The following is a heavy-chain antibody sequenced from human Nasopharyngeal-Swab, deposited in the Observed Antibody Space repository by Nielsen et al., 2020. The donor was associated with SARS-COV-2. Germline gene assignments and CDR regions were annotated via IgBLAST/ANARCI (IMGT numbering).Heavy chain of an antibody. CDR3: AGSQDIWTGYF. D-gene: IGHD3-9*01. Sequence: WLRQPPGKGLEWIGYIYYSGSTNYNPSLKSRVTISVDTSKNQFSLKLSSVTAADTAVYYCAGSQDIWTGYFWGQGTLVTVSS. CDR2: IYYSGST. V-gene: IGHV4-59*01. J-gene: IGHJ4*02.